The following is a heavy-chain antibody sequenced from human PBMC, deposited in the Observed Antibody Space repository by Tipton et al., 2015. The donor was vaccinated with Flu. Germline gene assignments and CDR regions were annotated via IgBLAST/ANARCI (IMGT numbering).Heavy chain of an antibody. D-gene: IGHD3-10*01. CDR1: GFTFGDYY. CDR2: ISSSGSTI. V-gene: IGHV3-11*04. CDR3: ARVRFGELPDY. Sequence: SLRLSCAASGFTFGDYYMSWIRQAPGKGLEWVSYISSSGSTIYYADSVKARFTISRDNAKNSLYLQMNSLRAEDTAVYYCARVRFGELPDYWGQGTLVTVSS. J-gene: IGHJ4*02.